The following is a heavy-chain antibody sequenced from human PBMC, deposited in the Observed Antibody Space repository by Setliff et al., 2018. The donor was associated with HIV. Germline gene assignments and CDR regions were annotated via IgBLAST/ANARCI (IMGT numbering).Heavy chain of an antibody. Sequence: ASVKVSCKTSGYMFIAYGMSWVRRAPGQGLEWMGWISPETGNTNYAQRLQGRVTMTTDTSTSTAYMELRSLRSEDAAVYYCARGIAAVGVGGFDYWSQGTLVTVSS. CDR2: ISPETGNT. CDR3: ARGIAAVGVGGFDY. D-gene: IGHD6-13*01. J-gene: IGHJ4*02. V-gene: IGHV1-18*01. CDR1: GYMFIAYG.